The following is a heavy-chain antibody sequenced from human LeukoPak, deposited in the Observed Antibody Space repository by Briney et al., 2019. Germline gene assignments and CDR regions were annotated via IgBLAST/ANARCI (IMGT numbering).Heavy chain of an antibody. CDR2: INHSGST. CDR1: GGSFSGYY. Sequence: SETLSLTCAVYGGSFSGYYWSWIRQPPGKGLEWIGEINHSGSTNYNPSLKSRVTMSVDTSKNQFSLKLSSVTAADTAVYYCAKEAYYDILTGYFRTPYFDYWGQGTLVTVSS. V-gene: IGHV4-34*01. CDR3: AKEAYYDILTGYFRTPYFDY. J-gene: IGHJ4*02. D-gene: IGHD3-9*01.